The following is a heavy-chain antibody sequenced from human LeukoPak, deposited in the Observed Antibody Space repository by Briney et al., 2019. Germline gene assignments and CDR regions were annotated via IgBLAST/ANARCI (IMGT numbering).Heavy chain of an antibody. Sequence: SETLSLTCTVSGASVSSFIHYWSWIRQPPGKGLEWIGYIYYSGSTYYNPSLKSRVTISVDTSKNQFSLKLSSVTAADTAVYYCAARNYYDRRGWFDPWGQGTLVTVSS. CDR2: IYYSGST. D-gene: IGHD3-22*01. CDR1: GASVSSFIHY. CDR3: AARNYYDRRGWFDP. J-gene: IGHJ5*02. V-gene: IGHV4-30-4*01.